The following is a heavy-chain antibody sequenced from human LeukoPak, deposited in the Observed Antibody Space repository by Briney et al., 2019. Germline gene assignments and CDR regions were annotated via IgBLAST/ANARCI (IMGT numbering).Heavy chain of an antibody. J-gene: IGHJ6*02. CDR3: ARDLPPKHIVMVTASYGGSMDV. Sequence: GGSLRLSCAASGLTFSIYSMNWVRQAPGKGLEWVSSISSSSSHKYYADSVKGRFTISRDNAKNSVYLQMNSLRAEDTAVYYCARDLPPKHIVMVTASYGGSMDVWGQGTTVTVSS. CDR1: GLTFSIYS. V-gene: IGHV3-21*06. D-gene: IGHD2-21*02. CDR2: ISSSSSHK.